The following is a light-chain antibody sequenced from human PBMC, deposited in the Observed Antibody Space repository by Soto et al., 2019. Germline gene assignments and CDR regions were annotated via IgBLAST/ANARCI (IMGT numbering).Light chain of an antibody. J-gene: IGKJ1*01. CDR2: DAS. CDR1: QNVNSW. V-gene: IGKV1-5*01. Sequence: DIQMTQSPSTLYASVGDIVTITCRASQNVNSWVAWYQLKTGKAPKFLIYDASNLERGVPSRFRGRGSGTEFTLTISSLQPDDFATYYCQRYNSNSRTFGQGTSV. CDR3: QRYNSNSRT.